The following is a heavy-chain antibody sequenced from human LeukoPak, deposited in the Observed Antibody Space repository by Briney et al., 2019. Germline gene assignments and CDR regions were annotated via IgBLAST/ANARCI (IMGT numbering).Heavy chain of an antibody. J-gene: IGHJ5*02. V-gene: IGHV4-39*01. Sequence: SETLSLTCTVSGGFISTSSSYWGWIRQPPGKGLEWIGSVYYSGSTYYNPSLKSRLTISVDTSKNQFSLKLSSVTAADTAVYYCARHRGHHMYNWFDPWGQGTLVTVSS. CDR1: GGFISTSSSY. CDR3: ARHRGHHMYNWFDP. D-gene: IGHD1-14*01. CDR2: VYYSGST.